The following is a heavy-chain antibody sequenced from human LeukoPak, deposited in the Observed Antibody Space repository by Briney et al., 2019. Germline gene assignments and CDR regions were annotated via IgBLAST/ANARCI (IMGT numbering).Heavy chain of an antibody. CDR2: IYHSGST. J-gene: IGHJ4*02. CDR3: ARETTVVTPFDY. D-gene: IGHD4-23*01. Sequence: PSETLSLTCTVSGGSISSGGYYWSWIRQPPGKGLEWIGYIYHSGSTYYNPSLKSRITISVDTSKNQLSLKLSSVTAADTAVYYCARETTVVTPFDYWGQGTLVTVSS. V-gene: IGHV4-30-2*01. CDR1: GGSISSGGYY.